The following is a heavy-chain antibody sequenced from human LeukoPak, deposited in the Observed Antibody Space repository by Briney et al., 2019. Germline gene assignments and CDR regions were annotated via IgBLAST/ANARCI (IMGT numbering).Heavy chain of an antibody. D-gene: IGHD6-13*01. CDR3: AKVGIGSRDGYFDY. V-gene: IGHV3-23*01. Sequence: GGSLRLSCAASGFTFSSYAMRWVRQAPGKGLEWVSGISDSGGSTCYADSVKGRFTISRDNSNNTVYLQMNTLRAEDTAVYYCAKVGIGSRDGYFDYWGQGTLVTVSS. CDR1: GFTFSSYA. CDR2: ISDSGGST. J-gene: IGHJ4*02.